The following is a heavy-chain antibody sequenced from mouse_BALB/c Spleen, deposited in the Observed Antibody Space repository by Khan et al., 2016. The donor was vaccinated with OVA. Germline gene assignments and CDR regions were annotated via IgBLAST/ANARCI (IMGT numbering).Heavy chain of an antibody. V-gene: IGHV2-6-7*01. J-gene: IGHJ4*01. D-gene: IGHD2-10*01. CDR3: ARAYYGNYREAMDY. CDR2: LWGDGST. Sequence: QVQLKESGPGLVAPSQSLSITCTVSGFSLTGYGVNWVRQPPGKGLEWLGMLWGDGSTDYNSALKSRLSISKDNSKSQVFLKMNSLQTDDTARYYCARAYYGNYREAMDYWGQGTSGSVSS. CDR1: GFSLTGYG.